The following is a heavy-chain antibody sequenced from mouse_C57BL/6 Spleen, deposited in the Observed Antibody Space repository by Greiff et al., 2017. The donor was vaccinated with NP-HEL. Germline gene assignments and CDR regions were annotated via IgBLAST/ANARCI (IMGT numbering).Heavy chain of an antibody. CDR2: IYPGSGNT. D-gene: IGHD1-2*01. Sequence: QVQLQQSGAELVRPGASVKLSCKASGYTFTDYYINWVKQRPGQGLEWIARIYPGSGNTYYNEKFKGKATLTAEKSSSTAYMQLSSLTSEDSAVDFCAREGHYGLYYFDYWGQGTTLTVSS. V-gene: IGHV1-76*01. CDR1: GYTFTDYY. J-gene: IGHJ2*01. CDR3: AREGHYGLYYFDY.